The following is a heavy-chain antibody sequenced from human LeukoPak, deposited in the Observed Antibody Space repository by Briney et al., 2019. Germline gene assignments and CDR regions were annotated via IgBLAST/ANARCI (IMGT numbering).Heavy chain of an antibody. CDR3: ARAFYDFWSGYSTHTNWFDP. D-gene: IGHD3-3*01. CDR1: GYTFTSYG. V-gene: IGHV1-18*01. CDR2: ISAYNGNT. J-gene: IGHJ5*02. Sequence: ASVKVSCKASGYTFTSYGISWVRQAPGQGLEWMGWISAYNGNTNYAQKLQGRITMTTDTSTSTAYMELRSLRSDDTAVYYCARAFYDFWSGYSTHTNWFDPWGQGTLVTVSS.